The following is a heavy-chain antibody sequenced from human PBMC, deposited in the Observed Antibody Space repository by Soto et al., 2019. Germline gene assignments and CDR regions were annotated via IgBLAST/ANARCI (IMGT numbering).Heavy chain of an antibody. V-gene: IGHV3-15*07. J-gene: IGHJ5*02. Sequence: GGSLRLSCAASGFTFSNAWMNWVRQAPGKGLEWVGRIKSKTDGGTTDYAAPVKGRFTISRDDSKNTLYLQMNSLKTEDTAVYYCTRDYGDSPNWFDPWGQGTLVTVSS. CDR3: TRDYGDSPNWFDP. CDR1: GFTFSNAW. CDR2: IKSKTDGGTT. D-gene: IGHD4-17*01.